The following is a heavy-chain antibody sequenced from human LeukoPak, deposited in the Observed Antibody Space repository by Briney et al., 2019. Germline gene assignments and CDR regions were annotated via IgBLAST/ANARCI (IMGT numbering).Heavy chain of an antibody. D-gene: IGHD3-10*01. CDR1: GLTFSSYG. V-gene: IGHV3-33*01. CDR3: ARDRGVFMVRGLEAFDI. Sequence: PGGSLRLSCAASGLTFSSYGMHWVRQAPGKGLEWVAVIWYDGSNKYYADSVKGRFTISRDNSKNTLYLQMNSLRAEDTAVYYCARDRGVFMVRGLEAFDIWGQGTMVTVSS. J-gene: IGHJ3*02. CDR2: IWYDGSNK.